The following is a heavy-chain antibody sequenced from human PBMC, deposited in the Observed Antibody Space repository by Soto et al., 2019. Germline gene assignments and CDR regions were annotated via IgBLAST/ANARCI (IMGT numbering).Heavy chain of an antibody. CDR2: TYYRSKWYN. J-gene: IGHJ6*01. D-gene: IGHD6-19*01. CDR1: GDSVSSNSAA. V-gene: IGHV6-1*01. Sequence: SQTLSLTCAISGDSVSSNSAAWNWIIQSPSRGLEWLGRTYYRSKWYNDYAVSVKSRITINPDTSKNQFSLQLNSVTPEDTAVYYCARVGMGQWTGIYSYYGMQVLGQGTTVNVSS. CDR3: ARVGMGQWTGIYSYYGMQV.